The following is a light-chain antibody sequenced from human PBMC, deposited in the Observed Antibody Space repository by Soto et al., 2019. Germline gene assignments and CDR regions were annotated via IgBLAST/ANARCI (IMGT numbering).Light chain of an antibody. CDR1: QSIASY. V-gene: IGKV1-39*01. J-gene: IGKJ1*01. CDR2: ATS. Sequence: DIKITESPSSLSASVGVRVTITCRASQSIASYLNWYQHKPGKAPKLLIYATSILQSGVPSRFSGSGSGAGFTLTISGLQPEDFATYYCQQSSGSPTWTFGQGTKVDIK. CDR3: QQSSGSPTWT.